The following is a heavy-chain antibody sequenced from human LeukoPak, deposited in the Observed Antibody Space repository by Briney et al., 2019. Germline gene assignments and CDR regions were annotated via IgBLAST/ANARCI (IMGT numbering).Heavy chain of an antibody. CDR2: ISDSGGST. D-gene: IGHD2-8*01. CDR3: AKDTSIGRYCTNGVCSPFDY. V-gene: IGHV3-23*01. J-gene: IGHJ4*02. Sequence: GGSLTLSCAASGFIISDFTVNWVRQAPGKGLEWVSAISDSGGSTYDADSVKGRFTISRDNSKNTLYLQMNSLRAEDTAVYYCAKDTSIGRYCTNGVCSPFDYWGQGTLVTVSS. CDR1: GFIISDFT.